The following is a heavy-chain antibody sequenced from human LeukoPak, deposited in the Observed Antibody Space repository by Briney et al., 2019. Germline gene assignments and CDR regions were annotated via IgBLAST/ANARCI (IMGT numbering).Heavy chain of an antibody. CDR2: IYTTGST. J-gene: IGHJ6*03. V-gene: IGHV4-61*02. Sequence: SETLSLTCSVSGASISSGSYFWTWIRQPAGKGLEWIGRIYTTGSTNYNPSLTSRATISMDASKNQFSLNLSSVTAADTAVYYCATSPYYFYMDVWGKGTSVIVSS. CDR1: GASISSGSYF. CDR3: ATSPYYFYMDV.